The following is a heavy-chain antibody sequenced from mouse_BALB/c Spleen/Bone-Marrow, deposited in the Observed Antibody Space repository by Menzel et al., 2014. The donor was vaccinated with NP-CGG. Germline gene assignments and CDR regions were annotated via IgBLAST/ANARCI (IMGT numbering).Heavy chain of an antibody. Sequence: QVQLQQSGAELAKPGASVKMSCKASGYTFTNYWMHLVKQRPGQGLEWIGYINPNTGYTEYNQKFKDKATLTADKSSSTAYMQLSSLTSEDSAVYYCARSPYGHLDYWGQGTTLTVSS. J-gene: IGHJ2*01. CDR2: INPNTGYT. CDR3: ARSPYGHLDY. V-gene: IGHV1-7*01. D-gene: IGHD1-1*02. CDR1: GYTFTNYW.